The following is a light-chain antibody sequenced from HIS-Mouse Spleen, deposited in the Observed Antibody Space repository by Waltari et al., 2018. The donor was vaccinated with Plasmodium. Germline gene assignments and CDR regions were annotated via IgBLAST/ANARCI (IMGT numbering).Light chain of an antibody. CDR1: ALPKKY. Sequence: SYELTQPPSVSVSPGQTARITCPGDALPKKYAYWYHHKSGQAPVLVIYEDRKRPSGIRERFAGSSSGTMATLTISGAQVEDEADYYCYSTDSSGNHRVFGGGTKLTVL. CDR2: EDR. CDR3: YSTDSSGNHRV. V-gene: IGLV3-10*01. J-gene: IGLJ3*02.